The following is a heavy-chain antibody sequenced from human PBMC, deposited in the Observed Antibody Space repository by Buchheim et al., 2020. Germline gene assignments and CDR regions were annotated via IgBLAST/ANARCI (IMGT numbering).Heavy chain of an antibody. D-gene: IGHD6-13*01. CDR2: ISHDGTRK. J-gene: IGHJ4*02. Sequence: QVQLVESGGSVVQPGRSLRLSCAASGFTFSNYGIHWVRQAPGKGLEWLALISHDGTRKYYIDSVRGRFTIPRDNSKNTLYLQMNSLRPEDTAVYFCAKDTGTSSWYPDDRGFFDHWGQGTL. CDR1: GFTFSNYG. V-gene: IGHV3-30*18. CDR3: AKDTGTSSWYPDDRGFFDH.